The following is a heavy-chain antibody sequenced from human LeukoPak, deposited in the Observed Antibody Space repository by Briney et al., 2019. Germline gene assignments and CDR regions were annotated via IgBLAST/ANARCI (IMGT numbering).Heavy chain of an antibody. CDR2: IYYSGST. CDR3: ARVDCSGGSCYLTFDI. J-gene: IGHJ3*02. CDR1: GGSISSSSYY. D-gene: IGHD2-15*01. V-gene: IGHV4-39*07. Sequence: PSETLSLTCTVSGGSISSSSYYWGWIRQPPGKGLEWVGSIYYSGSTYYNPSLKGRVTISVDTSKNQFSLKLSSVTAADTAVYYCARVDCSGGSCYLTFDIWGQGTMVTVSS.